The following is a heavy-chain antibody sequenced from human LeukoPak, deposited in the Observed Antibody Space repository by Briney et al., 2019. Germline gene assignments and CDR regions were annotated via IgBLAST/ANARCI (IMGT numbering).Heavy chain of an antibody. J-gene: IGHJ4*02. Sequence: GESLKISCKGSGYSFTSYWIGWVRQMPGKGLDWMGIIYPADSDTRYSPSFQGQVTISADNSISTAYLQWNSLKAADTAMYYCARGSSLVEYWGQGSLVTVSS. CDR3: ARGSSLVEY. CDR2: IYPADSDT. CDR1: GYSFTSYW. V-gene: IGHV5-51*01.